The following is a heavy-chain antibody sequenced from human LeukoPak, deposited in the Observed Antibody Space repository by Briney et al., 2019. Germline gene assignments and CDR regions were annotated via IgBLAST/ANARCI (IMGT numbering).Heavy chain of an antibody. CDR1: GFTFSSKS. V-gene: IGHV3-21*01. CDR2: ISPTSSYI. J-gene: IGHJ4*02. D-gene: IGHD2-2*01. CDR3: AISTYTGSISYYDY. Sequence: GGSLRPSCEASGFTFSSKSMNWVRQAPGKGLEWVSSISPTSSYIYYADSVKGRFTISRDNAKNSLYLQMNSLRAEDTAVYYCAISTYTGSISYYDYWGQGTLVTVSS.